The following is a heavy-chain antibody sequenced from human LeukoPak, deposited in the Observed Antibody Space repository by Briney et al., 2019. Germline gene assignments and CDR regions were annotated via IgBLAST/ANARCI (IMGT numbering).Heavy chain of an antibody. CDR1: GGSFSGYY. V-gene: IGHV4-34*01. D-gene: IGHD6-13*01. CDR2: INHSGST. J-gene: IGHJ4*02. CDR3: ARVPYSSSWYYFDY. Sequence: SETLSLTCAVYGGSFSGYYWSWIRQPPGKGLEWIGEINHSGSTNYNPSLKSRVTISVDTSKNQFSLKLSSVTAADTAVYYCARVPYSSSWYYFDYWGQGTLVTVSS.